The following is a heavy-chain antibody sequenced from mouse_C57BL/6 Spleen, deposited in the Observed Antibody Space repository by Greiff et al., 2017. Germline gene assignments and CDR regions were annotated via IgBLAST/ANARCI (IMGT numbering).Heavy chain of an antibody. V-gene: IGHV5-9*01. CDR1: GFTFSSYT. J-gene: IGHJ1*03. CDR3: ARHGVITTVVAPFDV. CDR2: IIGGGGNT. Sequence: EVQGVESGGGLVKPGGSLTLSCAASGFTFSSYTMSWVRQTPEKRLEWVATIIGGGGNTYYPDSVKGRFTISRDNAKNTLYLQMSSLRSEDTALYYCARHGVITTVVAPFDVWGTGTTVTVSS. D-gene: IGHD1-1*01.